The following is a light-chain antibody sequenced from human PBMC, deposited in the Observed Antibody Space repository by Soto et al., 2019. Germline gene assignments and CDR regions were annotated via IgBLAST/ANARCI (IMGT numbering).Light chain of an antibody. J-gene: IGLJ3*02. CDR1: SSDVGGYNY. CDR2: DVS. CDR3: GSYTSSSTWV. Sequence: QSALTQPASVSGSPGQSITLSCTGTSSDVGGYNYVSWYQQHPGKAPKLMIYDVSNRPSGVSNRFSGSKSGNTASLTISGLQAEDEADYYCGSYTSSSTWVFGGGTKLTVL. V-gene: IGLV2-14*01.